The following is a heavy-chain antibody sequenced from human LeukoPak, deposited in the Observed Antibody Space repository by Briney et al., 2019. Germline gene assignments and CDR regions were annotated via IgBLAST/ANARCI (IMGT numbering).Heavy chain of an antibody. CDR1: GGSISSYY. Sequence: SETLSLTCTVSGGSISSYYWSWIRQPPGKGLEWIGYIYYSGSTNYNPSLKSRVTISVDTSKNQFSLKLSSVTAADTAVYYCARHRVITTPDDAFDIWGQGTMVTVSS. V-gene: IGHV4-59*08. CDR3: ARHRVITTPDDAFDI. J-gene: IGHJ3*02. D-gene: IGHD3-22*01. CDR2: IYYSGST.